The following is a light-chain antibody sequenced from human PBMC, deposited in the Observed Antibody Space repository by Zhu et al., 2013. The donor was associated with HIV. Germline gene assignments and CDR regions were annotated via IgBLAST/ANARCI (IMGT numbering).Light chain of an antibody. Sequence: EIVLTQSPGTLSLSPGERATLSCRTSQSVSSRHIVWYQQKPGQAPRLLIYGASSRATGIPHRFSGSGSGTDFTLTIDRLEPEDFAVYYCQQYGTSTPMYTFGQGTNLEI. V-gene: IGKV3-20*01. CDR2: GAS. CDR1: QSVSSRH. J-gene: IGKJ2*01. CDR3: QQYGTSTPMYT.